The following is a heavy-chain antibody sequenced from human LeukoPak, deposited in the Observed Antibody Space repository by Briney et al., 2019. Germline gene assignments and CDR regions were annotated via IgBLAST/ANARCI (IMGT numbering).Heavy chain of an antibody. CDR2: ISGSGGST. CDR1: GFTFSSYA. D-gene: IGHD6-13*01. CDR3: ARDHDSSSPLKSGLFDY. Sequence: GGSLRLSCAASGFTFSSYAMSWVRQAPGKGLEWVSAISGSGGSTYYADSVKGRFTISRDNSKNTLYLQMNSLRAEDTAVYYCARDHDSSSPLKSGLFDYWGQGTLVTVSS. V-gene: IGHV3-23*01. J-gene: IGHJ4*02.